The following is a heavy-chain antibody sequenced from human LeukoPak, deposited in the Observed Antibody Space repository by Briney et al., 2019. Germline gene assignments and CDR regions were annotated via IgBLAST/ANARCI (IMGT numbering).Heavy chain of an antibody. D-gene: IGHD3-10*01. J-gene: IGHJ4*02. Sequence: ASVKVSCKASGYTFTSYDINWVRQATGRGPEWMGWMNPNSGNTGYAQKFQGRVTMTRNTSISTAYMELSSLRSEDTAVYYCARGQRYYGSGSYHDYWGQGTLVTVSS. CDR2: MNPNSGNT. CDR1: GYTFTSYD. CDR3: ARGQRYYGSGSYHDY. V-gene: IGHV1-8*01.